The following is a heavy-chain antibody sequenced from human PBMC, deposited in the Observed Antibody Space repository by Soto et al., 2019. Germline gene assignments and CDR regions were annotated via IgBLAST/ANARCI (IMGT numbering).Heavy chain of an antibody. J-gene: IGHJ5*02. CDR2: INHSGST. CDR1: GGSFSGYY. D-gene: IGHD3-10*01. CDR3: ARGPSPMVRGRWFDP. Sequence: QVQLQQWGAGLLKPSETLSLTCAVYGGSFSGYYWSWIRQPPGKGLEWIGEINHSGSTNYNPSLTTRITISVDPSKTQCSRKLSSVTDADTAVYYCARGPSPMVRGRWFDPWGQGTLVTVSS. V-gene: IGHV4-34*01.